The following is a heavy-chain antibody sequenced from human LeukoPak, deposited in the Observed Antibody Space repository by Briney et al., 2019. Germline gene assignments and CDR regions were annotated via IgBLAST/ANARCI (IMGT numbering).Heavy chain of an antibody. V-gene: IGHV4-39*07. J-gene: IGHJ4*02. D-gene: IGHD5-24*01. CDR2: INHSGST. CDR3: AREADGYNYPAFDY. CDR1: GGSISSGSYY. Sequence: SPETLSLTCTVSGGSISSGSYYWGWIRQPPGKGLEWIGEINHSGSTDYNPSLKSRVTISVDTSKNQFSLKLSSVTAADTAVYYCAREADGYNYPAFDYWGQGTLVTVSS.